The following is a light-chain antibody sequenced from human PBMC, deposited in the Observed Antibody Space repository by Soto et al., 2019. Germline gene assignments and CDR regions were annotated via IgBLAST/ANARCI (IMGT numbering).Light chain of an antibody. CDR3: QLWDTDSDHQV. Sequence: SPELTQPPSVSLAPGQTARITCGGRNIGVKSVHWYQQKPGQAPVLIVFDDSDRPSGIPGRFSGSNSGDTATLTISRVEAGDEADYYCQLWDTDSDHQVFGGGTKLTVL. CDR1: NIGVKS. V-gene: IGLV3-21*02. J-gene: IGLJ3*02. CDR2: DDS.